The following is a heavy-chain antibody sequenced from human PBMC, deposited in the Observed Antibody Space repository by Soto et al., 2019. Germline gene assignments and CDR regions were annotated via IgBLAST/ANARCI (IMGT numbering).Heavy chain of an antibody. J-gene: IGHJ4*02. CDR3: ARGTYSGSYYVY. CDR1: GGSISSGGYY. Sequence: PSETLSLTCTVSGGSISSGGYYWSWIRQHPGNGLEWIGYIYYSGSTYYNPSLKSRVTISVDTSKNQLSLKLSSVTAADTAVCYCARGTYSGSYYVYWGQGTLVTVSS. V-gene: IGHV4-31*03. CDR2: IYYSGST. D-gene: IGHD1-26*01.